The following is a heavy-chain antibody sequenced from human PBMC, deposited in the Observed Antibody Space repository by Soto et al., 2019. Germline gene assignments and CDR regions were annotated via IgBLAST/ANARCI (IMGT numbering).Heavy chain of an antibody. J-gene: IGHJ6*02. CDR2: IYTSGST. CDR3: PRVDIVATPNGGYYYYGMDV. Sequence: TSETLSLTCTVSGGSISSYYWSWIRQPAGKGLEWIGRIYTSGSTNYNPSLKSRVTMSVDTSKNQFSLKLSSVTAADTAVYYCPRVDIVATPNGGYYYYGMDVWGQGTTVTVSS. D-gene: IGHD5-12*01. CDR1: GGSISSYY. V-gene: IGHV4-4*07.